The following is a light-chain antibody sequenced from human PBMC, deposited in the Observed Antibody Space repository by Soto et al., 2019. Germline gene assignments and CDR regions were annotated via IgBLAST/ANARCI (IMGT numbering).Light chain of an antibody. CDR1: QSISIY. CDR3: QQSYDTPYT. CDR2: AAS. J-gene: IGKJ2*01. V-gene: IGKV1-39*01. Sequence: DIQMTQSPSSLSASVGDRVTITCRASQSISIYLNWYQVKPGKAPKLLIYAASVLQSGVPSRFSGSESGTDFALTISSLQPDDFATYYCQQSYDTPYTFGQGTKLEIK.